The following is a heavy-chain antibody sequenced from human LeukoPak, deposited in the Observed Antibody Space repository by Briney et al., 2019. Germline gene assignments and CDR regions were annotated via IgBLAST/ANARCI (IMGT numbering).Heavy chain of an antibody. CDR1: GGSFSGYY. J-gene: IGHJ4*02. D-gene: IGHD6-6*01. CDR3: ARLSVGHPGSWGQLVLSPTRTALDY. CDR2: INHSGST. V-gene: IGHV4-34*01. Sequence: SETLSLTCAVCGGSFSGYYWSWIRQPPGKGLEWIGEINHSGSTNYNPSLKSRVTISVDTSKNQFSLKLSSVTAADTAVYYCARLSVGHPGSWGQLVLSPTRTALDYWGQGTLVTVSS.